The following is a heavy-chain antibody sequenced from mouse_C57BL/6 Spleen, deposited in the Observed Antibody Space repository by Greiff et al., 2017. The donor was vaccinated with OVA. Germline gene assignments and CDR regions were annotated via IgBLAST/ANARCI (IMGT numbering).Heavy chain of an antibody. J-gene: IGHJ1*03. CDR3: ALSGDLRRYFDV. Sequence: VQLQQSGPELVKPGASVKMSCKASGYTFTDYNMHWVKQSHGKSLEWIGYINPNNGGTSYNQKFKGKATLTVNKSSSTAYMELRSLTSEDSAVYYCALSGDLRRYFDVGGTGTTVTVAS. CDR1: GYTFTDYN. CDR2: INPNNGGT. V-gene: IGHV1-22*01. D-gene: IGHD6-2*01.